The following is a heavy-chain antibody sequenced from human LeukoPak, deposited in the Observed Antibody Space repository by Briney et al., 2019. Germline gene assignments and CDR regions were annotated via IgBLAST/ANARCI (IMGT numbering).Heavy chain of an antibody. CDR3: ASLFNVRYYYYYMDV. V-gene: IGHV4-34*01. Sequence: SETLSLTCAVYGGSFSGYHWSWIRQPPGKGLEWIGEINHSGSTNYNPSLKSRVTISVDTSKNQFSLKLSSVTAADTAVYYCASLFNVRYYYYYMDVWGKGTTVTVSS. CDR1: GGSFSGYH. CDR2: INHSGST. D-gene: IGHD3-16*02. J-gene: IGHJ6*03.